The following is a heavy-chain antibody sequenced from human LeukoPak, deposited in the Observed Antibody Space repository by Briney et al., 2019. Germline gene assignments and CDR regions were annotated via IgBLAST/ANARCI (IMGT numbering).Heavy chain of an antibody. Sequence: GRSLRLSCAASGFRFNNYGIHWVRQAPGKGLEWVAVTWYDGSNKYCADSVRDRFTVSRDNSKNTVYLQMNSLRVEDTAVYYCVKDEVYLDSGGYPTPDTTLDYWGQGTLVTVSS. J-gene: IGHJ4*02. CDR1: GFRFNNYG. CDR3: VKDEVYLDSGGYPTPDTTLDY. CDR2: TWYDGSNK. V-gene: IGHV3-33*06. D-gene: IGHD3-22*01.